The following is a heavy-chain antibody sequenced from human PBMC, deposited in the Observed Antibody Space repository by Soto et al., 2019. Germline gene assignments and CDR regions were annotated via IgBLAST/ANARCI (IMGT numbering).Heavy chain of an antibody. CDR3: ASQNVLLWFGELGPFDY. D-gene: IGHD3-10*01. CDR1: GGSISSSSYY. CDR2: IYYSGST. Sequence: SETLSLTCTVSGGSISSSSYYWGWIRQPPGKGQEWIGSIYYSGSTFYNPSLKSRVTISVDTSKNQFSLKLSSVTAADTAVYYCASQNVLLWFGELGPFDYWGQGTLVTVSS. J-gene: IGHJ4*02. V-gene: IGHV4-39*01.